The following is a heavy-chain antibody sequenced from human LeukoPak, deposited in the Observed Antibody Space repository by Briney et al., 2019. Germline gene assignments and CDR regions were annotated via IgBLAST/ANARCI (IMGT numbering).Heavy chain of an antibody. V-gene: IGHV3-21*01. D-gene: IGHD3-22*01. Sequence: GGSLRLSCAASGFTFSSYSMNWVRQAPGKGLEWVSSISSSSSYIYYADSVKGRFTISRDNAKNSLYLQMNSLRAEDTVVYYCARDPYYYDSSGYYPFDYWGQGTLVTVSS. J-gene: IGHJ4*02. CDR3: ARDPYYYDSSGYYPFDY. CDR1: GFTFSSYS. CDR2: ISSSSSYI.